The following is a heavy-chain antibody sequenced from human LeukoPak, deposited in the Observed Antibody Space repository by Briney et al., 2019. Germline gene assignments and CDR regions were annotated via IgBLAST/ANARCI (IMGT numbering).Heavy chain of an antibody. CDR1: GVSITSYY. Sequence: SETLSLTCTVSGVSITSYYWSWIRQPPGKGLEWIGSIYHSGSTDDNPSLKSRITTSVDTSKNQFSLKLSSVTAADTAVYYCARRGYYYDSSHYYYFDYWGQGTLVTVSS. D-gene: IGHD3-22*01. V-gene: IGHV4-59*08. CDR3: ARRGYYYDSSHYYYFDY. CDR2: IYHSGST. J-gene: IGHJ4*02.